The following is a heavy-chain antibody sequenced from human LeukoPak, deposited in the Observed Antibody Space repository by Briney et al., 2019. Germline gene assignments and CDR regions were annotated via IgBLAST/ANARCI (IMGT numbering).Heavy chain of an antibody. J-gene: IGHJ2*01. Sequence: PSETLSLTCTVSGGSISSHNWSWIRQPPGKGLEWIGYIYYSGGTNYSPSLKSRVIISVDTSKNQFSLKLSSVTAADTAVYYCARVDHSSGYWYFDLWGRGTQVTVSS. D-gene: IGHD3-22*01. V-gene: IGHV4-59*11. CDR3: ARVDHSSGYWYFDL. CDR2: IYYSGGT. CDR1: GGSISSHN.